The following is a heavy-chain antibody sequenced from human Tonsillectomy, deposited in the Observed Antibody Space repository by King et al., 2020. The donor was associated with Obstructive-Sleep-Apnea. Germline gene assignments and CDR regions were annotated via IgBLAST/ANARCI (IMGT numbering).Heavy chain of an antibody. Sequence: VQLQESGPGLVKPSETLSLTCTVSGGSISSYYWSWIRQPPGKGLEWIGYIYYSGSTNYNPSLKSRVTISVDTSKNQFSLKLSSVTAADTAGYYCAGGGDPGLRGGDDAFDIWGQGTMVTVSS. CDR2: IYYSGST. J-gene: IGHJ3*02. CDR1: GGSISSYY. CDR3: AGGGDPGLRGGDDAFDI. D-gene: IGHD3-16*01. V-gene: IGHV4-59*01.